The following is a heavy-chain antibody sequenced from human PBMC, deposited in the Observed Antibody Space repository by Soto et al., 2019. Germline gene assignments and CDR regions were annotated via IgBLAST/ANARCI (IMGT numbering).Heavy chain of an antibody. Sequence: QAQLVQSGAEVKKPGSSVKVSCKASGGLFSSYPISWVRQVPGQGLGWMGGIIPVFQTAYYTQRFQGRVTITAGESTNTAYMELSSLRSEDTAIYYCARGGSGYTWFNEFWGQGTLVTVSS. V-gene: IGHV1-69*01. CDR2: IIPVFQTA. CDR3: ARGGSGYTWFNEF. CDR1: GGLFSSYP. J-gene: IGHJ4*02. D-gene: IGHD3-22*01.